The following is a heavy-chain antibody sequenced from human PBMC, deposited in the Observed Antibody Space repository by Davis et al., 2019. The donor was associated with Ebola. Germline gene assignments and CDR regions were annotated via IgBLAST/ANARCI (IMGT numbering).Heavy chain of an antibody. CDR3: ASISSSSWYYFDY. J-gene: IGHJ4*02. V-gene: IGHV4-59*01. D-gene: IGHD6-13*01. CDR2: IYYSGST. Sequence: MPSETLSLTCAVYGGSFSSYYWSWIRQPPGKGLEWIGYIYYSGSTNYNPSLKSRVTISIDTSKNQFSLKLSSVTAADTAVYYCASISSSSWYYFDYWGQGTLVTVSS. CDR1: GGSFSSYY.